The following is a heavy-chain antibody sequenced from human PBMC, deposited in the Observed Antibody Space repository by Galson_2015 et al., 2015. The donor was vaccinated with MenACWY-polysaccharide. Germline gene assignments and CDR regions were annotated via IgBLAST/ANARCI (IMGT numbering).Heavy chain of an antibody. J-gene: IGHJ4*02. CDR3: AKEDARGFTYRFFDY. CDR1: GFTFSSYA. CDR2: ISDSGGSN. V-gene: IGHV3-23*02. D-gene: IGHD3-16*02. Sequence: SLRLSCAASGFTFSSYAMTWVRQAPGEGLEWVSAISDSGGSNYYEDSKKGRFSISRDKSKNTLYLQINILRAEDTALYYCAKEDARGFTYRFFDYWGQGTLVTVSS.